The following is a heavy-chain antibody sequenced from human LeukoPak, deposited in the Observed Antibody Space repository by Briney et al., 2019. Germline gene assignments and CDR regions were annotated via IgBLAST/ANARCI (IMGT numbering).Heavy chain of an antibody. J-gene: IGHJ3*02. Sequence: SETLSLTCTVSGGSISSYYWSWIRQPPGKGLEWIGYIYYSGSTNYNPSLKSRVTISVDTSKNQFSLKLSSVTAADTAVYYCARVQHIVVVTGPDAFDIWGHGTMVTVSS. V-gene: IGHV4-59*01. CDR3: ARVQHIVVVTGPDAFDI. D-gene: IGHD2-21*02. CDR1: GGSISSYY. CDR2: IYYSGST.